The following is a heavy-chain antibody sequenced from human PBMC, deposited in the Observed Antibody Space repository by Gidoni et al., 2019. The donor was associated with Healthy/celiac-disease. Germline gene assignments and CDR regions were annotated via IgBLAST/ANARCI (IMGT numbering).Heavy chain of an antibody. V-gene: IGHV3-15*01. CDR2: IKSKTEGGTT. Sequence: EVQLVESGGGLVKPGGSLSLSCAASGFTFSNAWISWVRQAPGKGLEWVGRIKSKTEGGTTDYAAPVKGRFTISRDDSKNTLYLQMNSLKTEDTAVYYCTTPHMITFGGVIDGWSDYWGQGTLVTVSS. J-gene: IGHJ4*02. CDR3: TTPHMITFGGVIDGWSDY. CDR1: GFTFSNAW. D-gene: IGHD3-16*02.